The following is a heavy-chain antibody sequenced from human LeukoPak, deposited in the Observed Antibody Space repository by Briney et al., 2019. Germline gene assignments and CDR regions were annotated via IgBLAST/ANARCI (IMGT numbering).Heavy chain of an antibody. CDR1: GGSISSYY. V-gene: IGHV4-59*01. Sequence: SETLSLTCTVSGGSISSYYWSCIRQPPGKGLEWVGYIYYSGSTNYNPSLKSRVTISVDTSKNQFSLKLSSVTAADTAVYYCARGPYYDILTGYYPFDYWGQGTLVTVSS. J-gene: IGHJ4*02. CDR2: IYYSGST. D-gene: IGHD3-9*01. CDR3: ARGPYYDILTGYYPFDY.